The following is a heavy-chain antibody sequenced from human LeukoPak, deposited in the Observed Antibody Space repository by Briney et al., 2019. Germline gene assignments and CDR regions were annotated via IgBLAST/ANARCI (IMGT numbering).Heavy chain of an antibody. CDR2: INPNSGGT. CDR3: ARGGAYYDILTGYAREYYFDY. Sequence: ASVKVSCKASGYTFTGYYMHWVRQAPGQGLEWMGWINPNSGGTNYAQKFQGRVTMTRDTSISTAYMELSRLGSDDTAVYYCARGGAYYDILTGYAREYYFDYWGQGTLVTVSS. CDR1: GYTFTGYY. J-gene: IGHJ4*02. V-gene: IGHV1-2*02. D-gene: IGHD3-9*01.